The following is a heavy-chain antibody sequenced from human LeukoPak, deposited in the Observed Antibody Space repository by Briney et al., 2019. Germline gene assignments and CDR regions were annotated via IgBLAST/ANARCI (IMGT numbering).Heavy chain of an antibody. CDR2: IDGDGTLK. D-gene: IGHD6-19*01. CDR1: GFTFRSNT. CDR3: ARDYSSGWFGKGAY. V-gene: IGHV3-21*06. Sequence: GGSLRLSCSGSGFTFRSNTMTWVRQAPGKGLEGVSSIDGDGTLKYYADSLKVRFTISRDNANNSVYLQMNSLTADDSGLYFCARDYSSGWFGKGAYWGQGTRVLVSS. J-gene: IGHJ4*02.